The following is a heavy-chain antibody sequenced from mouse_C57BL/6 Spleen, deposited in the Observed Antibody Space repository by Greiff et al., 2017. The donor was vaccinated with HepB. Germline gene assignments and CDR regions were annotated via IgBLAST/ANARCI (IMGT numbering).Heavy chain of an antibody. D-gene: IGHD1-1*01. CDR3: ARPHYYGSSPYYAMDY. CDR2: ISSGSSTI. Sequence: EVMLVESGGGLVKPGGSLKLSCAASGFTFSDYGMHWVRQAPEKGLEWVAYISSGSSTIYYADTVKGRFTISRDNAKNTLFLQMTSLRSEDTAMYYCARPHYYGSSPYYAMDYWGQGTSVTVSS. CDR1: GFTFSDYG. J-gene: IGHJ4*01. V-gene: IGHV5-17*01.